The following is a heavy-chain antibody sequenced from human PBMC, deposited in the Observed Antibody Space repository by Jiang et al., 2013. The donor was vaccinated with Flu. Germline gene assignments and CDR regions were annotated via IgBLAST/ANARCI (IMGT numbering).Heavy chain of an antibody. CDR2: ISGSGGST. CDR3: AKGNDYDWTYYYYGMDV. Sequence: VQLVESGGGLVQPGGSLRLSCAASGFTFSSYAMSWVRQAPGKGLEWVSAISGSGGSTYYADSVKGRFTISRDNSKNTLYLQMNSLRAEDTAVYYCAKGNDYDWTYYYYGMDVWGKGTKVTVSS. CDR1: GFTFSSYA. J-gene: IGHJ6*04. D-gene: IGHD3-16*01. V-gene: IGHV3-23*04.